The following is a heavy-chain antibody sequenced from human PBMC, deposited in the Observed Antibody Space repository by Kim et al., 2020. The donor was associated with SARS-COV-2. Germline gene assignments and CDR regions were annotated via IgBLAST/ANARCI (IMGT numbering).Heavy chain of an antibody. CDR2: INHSGST. CDR1: GGSFSGYY. Sequence: SETLSLTCAVYGGSFSGYYWSWIRQPPGKGLEWIGEINHSGSTNYNPSLKSRVTISVDTSKNQFSLKLSSVTAADTAVYYCARGLYYYGMDVWGQGTTVTVSS. J-gene: IGHJ6*02. V-gene: IGHV4-34*01. CDR3: ARGLYYYGMDV.